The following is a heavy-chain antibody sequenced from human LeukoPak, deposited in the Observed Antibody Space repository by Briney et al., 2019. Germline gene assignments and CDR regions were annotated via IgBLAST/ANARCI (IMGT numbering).Heavy chain of an antibody. Sequence: GGSLGLSCAASGFTFSSYAMSWVRQAPGKGLEWVSAISGSGGSTYYADSVKGRFTISRDNSKNTLYLQVNSLRAEDTAVYYCAKGTGLRCYMDVWGKGTTVTVS. CDR1: GFTFSSYA. V-gene: IGHV3-23*01. CDR3: AKGTGLRCYMDV. CDR2: ISGSGGST. J-gene: IGHJ6*03.